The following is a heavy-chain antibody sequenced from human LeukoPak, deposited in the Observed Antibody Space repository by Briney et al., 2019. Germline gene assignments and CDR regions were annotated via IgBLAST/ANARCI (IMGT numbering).Heavy chain of an antibody. J-gene: IGHJ4*02. Sequence: PSETLSLTCAVSGGSISSHYWSWIRQPPGEGLEWIGYIYYSGSTNYNPSLKSRVTISVDTSKNQFSLKLSSVTAADTAVYYCARAYYDFWSGYYTQYYFDYWGQGTLVTVSS. CDR2: IYYSGST. V-gene: IGHV4-59*11. CDR3: ARAYYDFWSGYYTQYYFDY. CDR1: GGSISSHY. D-gene: IGHD3-3*01.